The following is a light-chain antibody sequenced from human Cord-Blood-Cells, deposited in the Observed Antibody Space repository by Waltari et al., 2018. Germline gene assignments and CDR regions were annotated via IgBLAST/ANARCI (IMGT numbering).Light chain of an antibody. Sequence: DIVMTQSPDSLAVSLGERATINCKSSQRVLYSSNNKNYLAWYQQKPGQPPKLLIYWASTRESGVPDRFSGSGSGTDFTLTIISLQAEDVAVYDCQQYYSTPYTFGQGTKLEIK. V-gene: IGKV4-1*01. J-gene: IGKJ2*01. CDR1: QRVLYSSNNKNY. CDR3: QQYYSTPYT. CDR2: WAS.